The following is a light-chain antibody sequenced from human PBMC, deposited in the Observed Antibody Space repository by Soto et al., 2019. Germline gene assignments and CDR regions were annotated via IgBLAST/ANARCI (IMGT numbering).Light chain of an antibody. J-gene: IGKJ4*01. CDR2: GTS. V-gene: IGKV3-20*01. CDR1: QSVSSSY. Sequence: EIVLTQSPGTLSLSPGERATLSCRASQSVSSSYLAWYQQKPGQAPRLLIYGTSSRATGIPDRFSGSGSGTDFTLTISRLEPEDFAVHYCQQYGNSLTFGGGTKVEIK. CDR3: QQYGNSLT.